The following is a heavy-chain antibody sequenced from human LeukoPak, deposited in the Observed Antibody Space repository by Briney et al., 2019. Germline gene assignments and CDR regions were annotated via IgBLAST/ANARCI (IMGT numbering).Heavy chain of an antibody. CDR2: ISGSGGST. CDR1: GFTFSRYV. V-gene: IGHV3-23*01. Sequence: GGSLRLSCAASGFTFSRYVMSWVRQAPGKGLEWVSAISGSGGSTYYADSVKGRFTISRDNSKNTLYLQMNSLRAEDTAVYYCAKVLVAFGLGAWGQGTMVTVSS. J-gene: IGHJ3*01. CDR3: AKVLVAFGLGA. D-gene: IGHD3-10*01.